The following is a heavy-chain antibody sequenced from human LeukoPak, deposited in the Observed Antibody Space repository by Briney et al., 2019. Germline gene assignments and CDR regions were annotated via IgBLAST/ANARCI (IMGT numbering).Heavy chain of an antibody. Sequence: GGTLRLSCVVSGFTLPYGMSWVRQAPGKGLEWVSYVSATGYTTSYADSVKGRFTISRDNAKNTVFLQMDSLRADDTAVYYCAKGAVGKTESSGYPPHFDYWGQGTLVTVSS. CDR2: VSATGYTT. D-gene: IGHD3-22*01. CDR3: AKGAVGKTESSGYPPHFDY. CDR1: GFTLPYG. V-gene: IGHV3-23*01. J-gene: IGHJ4*02.